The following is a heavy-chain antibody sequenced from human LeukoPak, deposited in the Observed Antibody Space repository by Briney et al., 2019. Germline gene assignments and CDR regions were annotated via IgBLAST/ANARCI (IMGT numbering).Heavy chain of an antibody. V-gene: IGHV3-30*04. J-gene: IGHJ4*02. CDR3: ARERGYYGSGRYGADFDY. CDR1: GFTFSSYA. Sequence: GGSLRLSCAASGFTFSSYAMHWVRQAPGKGLERVAVISYDGSNKYYADSVKGRCTISRDTSKNTLYLQMNSLRAEDTAVYYCARERGYYGSGRYGADFDYWGQGTLVTVSS. CDR2: ISYDGSNK. D-gene: IGHD3-10*01.